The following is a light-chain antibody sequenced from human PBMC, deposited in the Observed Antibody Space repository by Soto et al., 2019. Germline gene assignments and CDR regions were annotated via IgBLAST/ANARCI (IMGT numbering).Light chain of an antibody. CDR1: SGHRSYN. CDR2: LEGSGSY. Sequence: QSVLTQSSSASASLGSSVKLTCTLSSGHRSYNIAWHQQQPGKAPRYLMKLEGSGSYNKGSGVPDRFSGSSSGADRYLTISNLQFEDEADYYCETWDSNTHRVFGGGTKVTVL. CDR3: ETWDSNTHRV. V-gene: IGLV4-60*02. J-gene: IGLJ3*02.